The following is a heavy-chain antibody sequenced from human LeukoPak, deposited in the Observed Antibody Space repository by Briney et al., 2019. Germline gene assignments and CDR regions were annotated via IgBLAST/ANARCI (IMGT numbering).Heavy chain of an antibody. CDR2: FYSNGNT. CDR3: ARASAIFGVVIPHFDY. V-gene: IGHV4-34*01. J-gene: IGHJ4*02. Sequence: PSETLSLTCAVYGGSFSGYYWSWIRQPPGKGLEWIGSFYSNGNTYYSPSLKSRVTISIDTSKNQFSLNLSSVTAADTAVYYCARASAIFGVVIPHFDYWGQGTLVTVSS. D-gene: IGHD3-3*01. CDR1: GGSFSGYY.